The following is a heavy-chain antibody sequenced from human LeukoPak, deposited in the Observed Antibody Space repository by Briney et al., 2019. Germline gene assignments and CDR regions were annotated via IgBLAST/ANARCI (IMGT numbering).Heavy chain of an antibody. D-gene: IGHD3-22*01. CDR2: INPSVGKT. Sequence: ASVKVSCKASGYTFTRYYIHWVRQAPGQGLEWMGIINPSVGKTNYAQKFQGRVTMTRDTSTSTVYMELSSLRSEDTAVYYCARGDSRRAFDIWGQGTMVTVSS. CDR3: ARGDSRRAFDI. J-gene: IGHJ3*02. V-gene: IGHV1-46*01. CDR1: GYTFTRYY.